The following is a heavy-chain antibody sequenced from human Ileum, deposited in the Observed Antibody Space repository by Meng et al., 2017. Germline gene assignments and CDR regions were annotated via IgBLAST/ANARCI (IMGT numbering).Heavy chain of an antibody. J-gene: IGHJ4*02. CDR2: TNGDGTYT. CDR3: AKDWGGVGALDY. CDR1: GFTFTGNW. D-gene: IGHD1-26*01. Sequence: EGHLVESGGGFGQPGGYRRLSCAVSGFTFTGNWMHWVRQIPGKGPVWVARTNGDGTYTEYADSVRGRFTISRDNAKNTMYLQMISLRVEDTAVYFCAKDWGGVGALDYWGQGSLVTVSS. V-gene: IGHV3-74*03.